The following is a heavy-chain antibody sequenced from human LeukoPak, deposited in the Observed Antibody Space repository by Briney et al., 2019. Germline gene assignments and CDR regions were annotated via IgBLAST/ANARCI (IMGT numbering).Heavy chain of an antibody. CDR3: ARSSGHSYGDFDY. Sequence: SETLSLTCSVSGVSITSNYWSWIRQPPGKGLEWLGYTHHSGATSYNPSLKSRSTMSLDTSNNQFSLKLSSVTAADTAVYYCARSSGHSYGDFDYWGQGNLVTVSS. CDR1: GVSITSNY. V-gene: IGHV4-59*01. J-gene: IGHJ4*02. D-gene: IGHD5-18*01. CDR2: THHSGAT.